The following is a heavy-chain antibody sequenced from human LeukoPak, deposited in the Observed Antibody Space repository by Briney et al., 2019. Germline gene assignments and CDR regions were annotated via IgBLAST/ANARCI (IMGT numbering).Heavy chain of an antibody. J-gene: IGHJ5*02. CDR3: ARLGIAAAEGDWFDP. V-gene: IGHV1-18*01. CDR1: GYSFTSYG. Sequence: ASVKVYCKASGYSFTSYGISWVRQAPGQGLEWMRWISAYNGNTNYAQKLQGRVTMTTDTSTSTAYMELRSLRSDDTAVYYCARLGIAAAEGDWFDPWGQGTLVTVSS. CDR2: ISAYNGNT. D-gene: IGHD6-13*01.